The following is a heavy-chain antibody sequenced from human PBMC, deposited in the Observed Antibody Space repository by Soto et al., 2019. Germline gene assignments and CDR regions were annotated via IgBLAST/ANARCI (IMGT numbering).Heavy chain of an antibody. J-gene: IGHJ4*02. Sequence: QVLLQESGPGLVQPSGTLSLSCAVSGVSISSSYFWGWVRQSPGKGLEWFGDISHVGSVNYNPSFQSRVTISMDRSKNQFSLQLGSVTAADTAVYYCARSFGWYAIDYWGQGSLVIVSS. V-gene: IGHV4-4*02. CDR2: ISHVGSV. CDR1: GVSISSSYF. D-gene: IGHD6-19*01. CDR3: ARSFGWYAIDY.